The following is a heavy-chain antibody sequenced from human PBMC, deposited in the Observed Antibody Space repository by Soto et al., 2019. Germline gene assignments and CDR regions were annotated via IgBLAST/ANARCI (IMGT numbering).Heavy chain of an antibody. CDR3: ARALKTGFYDY. CDR2: IGTAGDT. D-gene: IGHD3-10*01. CDR1: GFTFSSYD. J-gene: IGHJ4*02. Sequence: EVQLVESGGGLVQPGGSLRLSCAASGFTFSSYDMHWVRQGTGKRLEWVSAIGTAGDTYYPGSVKGRFTISRENAKNSLYLHMNSLTAGDTAVYYCARALKTGFYDYWGQGTLVSVSS. V-gene: IGHV3-13*01.